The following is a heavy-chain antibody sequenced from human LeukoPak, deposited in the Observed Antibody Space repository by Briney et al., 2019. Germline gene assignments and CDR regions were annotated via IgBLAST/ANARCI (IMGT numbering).Heavy chain of an antibody. CDR2: MNPNSGNT. D-gene: IGHD1-26*01. CDR1: RYTVTPYE. Sequence: GAPVNVSGKASRYTVTPYEVNWVRRATGLGLEGMGWMNPNSGNTGYAQKFKGRVTMTRSDSINSAYMELSSLTSDDTAVYYCARSSVGARRRIDHWGQGTLVTVSS. CDR3: ARSSVGARRRIDH. V-gene: IGHV1-8*01. J-gene: IGHJ4*02.